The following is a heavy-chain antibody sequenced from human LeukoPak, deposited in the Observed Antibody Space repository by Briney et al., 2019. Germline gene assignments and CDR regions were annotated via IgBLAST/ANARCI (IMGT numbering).Heavy chain of an antibody. J-gene: IGHJ4*02. CDR1: GGSISGNY. V-gene: IGHV4-59*01. CDR2: IYFSGST. Sequence: SETLSLTCTVPGGSISGNYWSWIRQPPGTGLEWIGYIYFSGSTSYNPSLKSRVTISIDTSKNQFSLKLSSVTAADTAVYYCARAKLIGSTYYFDYWGQGTLVTVSS. CDR3: ARAKLIGSTYYFDY. D-gene: IGHD2-2*01.